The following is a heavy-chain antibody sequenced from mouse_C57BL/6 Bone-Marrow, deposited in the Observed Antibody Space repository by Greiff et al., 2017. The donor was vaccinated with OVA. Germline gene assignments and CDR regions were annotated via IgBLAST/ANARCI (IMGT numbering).Heavy chain of an antibody. Sequence: EVKLVESGPELVKPGASVKIPCKASGYTFTDYNMDWVKQSHGKSLEWIGDINPNNGGTIYNQKFKGKATLTVDKSSSTAYMELRSLTSEDTAVYYCARGGLQAWFAYWGQGTLVTVSA. CDR3: ARGGLQAWFAY. J-gene: IGHJ3*01. CDR2: INPNNGGT. CDR1: GYTFTDYN. D-gene: IGHD2-13*01. V-gene: IGHV1-18*01.